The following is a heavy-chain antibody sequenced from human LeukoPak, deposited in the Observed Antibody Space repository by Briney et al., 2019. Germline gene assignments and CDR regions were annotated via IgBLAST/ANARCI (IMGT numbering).Heavy chain of an antibody. Sequence: PSETPSLTCTVSGGSISSSGYYWGWIRQPPGKGLEWIGSIYYSGSIYYNPSLKSRVSISVDTSNNHFSLKLTSVTATDTAVYYCARVGPSTGGGDYWGLGTLVTVSS. CDR1: GGSISSSGYY. CDR3: ARVGPSTGGGDY. D-gene: IGHD3-16*01. CDR2: IYYSGSI. J-gene: IGHJ4*02. V-gene: IGHV4-39*02.